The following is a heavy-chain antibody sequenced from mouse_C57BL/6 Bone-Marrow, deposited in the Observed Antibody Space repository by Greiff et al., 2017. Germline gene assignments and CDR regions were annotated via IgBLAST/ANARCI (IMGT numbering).Heavy chain of an antibody. J-gene: IGHJ3*01. D-gene: IGHD1-1*01. Sequence: QVQLQQSGAELVKPGASVKISCKASGYAFSSYWMNWVKQRPGKGLEWIGQIHPGDGDTNYNRKFKGKATLTADKSSSTAYMQLSSLTSEDSAVYFGARRRGYYYGSSPWFAYWGQGTLVTVSA. CDR1: GYAFSSYW. V-gene: IGHV1-80*01. CDR3: ARRRGYYYGSSPWFAY. CDR2: IHPGDGDT.